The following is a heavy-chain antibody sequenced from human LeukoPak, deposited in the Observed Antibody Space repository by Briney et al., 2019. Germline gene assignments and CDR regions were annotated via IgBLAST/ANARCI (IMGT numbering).Heavy chain of an antibody. J-gene: IGHJ5*02. D-gene: IGHD2-2*01. V-gene: IGHV4-39*07. CDR2: IYYSGST. CDR3: ARRCSSTSCSYNWFDP. CDR1: GGSISSSSYY. Sequence: PSETLSLTCTVSGGSISSSSYYWGWIRQPPGKGLEWIGSIYYSGSTYYNPSLKSRVTISVDTSKNQFSLKLSSVTAADTAVYYCARRCSSTSCSYNWFDPWGQGTLVTVSS.